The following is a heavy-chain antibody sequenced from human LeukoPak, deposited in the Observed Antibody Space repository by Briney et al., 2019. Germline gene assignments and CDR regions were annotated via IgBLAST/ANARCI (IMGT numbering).Heavy chain of an antibody. Sequence: GGSLRLSCTASGFTFSSYTFNWVRQAPGKGLEWVSSISTSHSYIYYADSLKGRFTISRDNAKNSLYLQMNSLRAEDTAVYYCARDRLHYGEYEKTFDYWGQGTLVSVSS. CDR3: ARDRLHYGEYEKTFDY. CDR1: GFTFSSYT. J-gene: IGHJ4*02. CDR2: ISTSHSYI. V-gene: IGHV3-21*01. D-gene: IGHD4-17*01.